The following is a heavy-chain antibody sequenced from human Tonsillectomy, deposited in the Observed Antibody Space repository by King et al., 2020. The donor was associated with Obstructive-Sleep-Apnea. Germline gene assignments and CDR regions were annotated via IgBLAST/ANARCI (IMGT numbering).Heavy chain of an antibody. Sequence: VQLVEAGGGLEQPGGFLRLSCAAPGFYFGHNGMSWVRQDPGDGLQGISVMTDCGGISYYAGVVEGRFTISRDNSKNTLYLQMNSLRAEDTAVYYCAKDVFHPSYTVTTFGPWDYWGQGTLVTVSS. CDR3: AKDVFHPSYTVTTFGPWDY. CDR1: GFYFGHNG. CDR2: MTDCGGIS. V-gene: IGHV3-23*04. J-gene: IGHJ4*02. D-gene: IGHD4-17*01.